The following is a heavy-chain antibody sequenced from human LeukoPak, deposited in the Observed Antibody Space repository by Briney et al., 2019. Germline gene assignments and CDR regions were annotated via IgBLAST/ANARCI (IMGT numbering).Heavy chain of an antibody. CDR3: ARATTVTLLSVCQY. CDR1: GFTFSSYC. J-gene: IGHJ4*02. Sequence: GGSLRLSCAASGFTFSSYCMHWVRQAPGKGLEWVAVIWYDGSNKYYADSVKGRFTISRDNSKNTVYLQMNSLRAEDTAVYYCARATTVTLLSVCQYWRQGPLVTVSS. CDR2: IWYDGSNK. V-gene: IGHV3-33*01. D-gene: IGHD4-17*01.